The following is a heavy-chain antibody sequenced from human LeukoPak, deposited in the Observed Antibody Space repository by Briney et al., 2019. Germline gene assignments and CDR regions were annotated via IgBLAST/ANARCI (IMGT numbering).Heavy chain of an antibody. V-gene: IGHV1-8*02. D-gene: IGHD3-22*01. CDR3: ARGRFIFKYYYDSSGYYPEFNFDY. CDR2: MNPNSGNT. CDR1: GYTFTSYG. Sequence: ASVKVSCKASGYTFTSYGINWVRQATGQGLEWMGWMNPNSGNTGYAQKFQGRVTMTRNTSISTAYMELSSLRSEDTAVYYCARGRFIFKYYYDSSGYYPEFNFDYWGQGTLVTVSS. J-gene: IGHJ4*02.